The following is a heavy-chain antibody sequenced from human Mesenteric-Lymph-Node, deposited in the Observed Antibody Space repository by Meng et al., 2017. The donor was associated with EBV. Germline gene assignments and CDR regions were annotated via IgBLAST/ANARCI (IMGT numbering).Heavy chain of an antibody. CDR1: SASISSTSYH. CDR2: FYYSGTT. D-gene: IGHD3-10*01. CDR3: ASVIYGSGLNSWFDP. J-gene: IGHJ5*02. Sequence: PVPRSVLGLVRPSGPLALIWTVPSASISSTSYHWVWICQPPGKGLEWIGSFYYSGTTYFNPSLESRVSISVDKSKIQFSLKLSSVTAADAAVYFCASVIYGSGLNSWFDPWGHGTLVTVSS. V-gene: IGHV4-39*07.